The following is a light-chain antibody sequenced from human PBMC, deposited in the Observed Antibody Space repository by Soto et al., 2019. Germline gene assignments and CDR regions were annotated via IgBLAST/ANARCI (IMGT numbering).Light chain of an antibody. V-gene: IGKV1-5*01. CDR1: QSISSW. J-gene: IGKJ1*01. CDR3: QQYNSYPWT. Sequence: DIQMTQSPSTLSASVGDIVTINFRASQSISSWLAWYQQKPGKAPKLLIYDASSLESGVPSRFSGSGSGTEFTLTISSLQPDDFATYYCQQYNSYPWTFGQGTKVDI. CDR2: DAS.